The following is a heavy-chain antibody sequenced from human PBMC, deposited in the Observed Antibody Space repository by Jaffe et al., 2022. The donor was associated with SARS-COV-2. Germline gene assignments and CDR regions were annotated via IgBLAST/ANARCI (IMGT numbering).Heavy chain of an antibody. D-gene: IGHD5-18*01. Sequence: QITLKESGPTLVKPTQTLTLTCTFSGFSLSTSGVGVGWIRQPPGKALEWLALIYWNDDKRYSPSLKSRLTITKDTSKNQVVLTMTNMDPVDTATYYCAHSPWVYSYGPFDYWGQGTLVTVSS. V-gene: IGHV2-5*01. CDR2: IYWNDDK. CDR3: AHSPWVYSYGPFDY. J-gene: IGHJ4*02. CDR1: GFSLSTSGVG.